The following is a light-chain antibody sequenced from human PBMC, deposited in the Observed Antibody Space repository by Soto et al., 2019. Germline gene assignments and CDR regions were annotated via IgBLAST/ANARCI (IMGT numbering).Light chain of an antibody. CDR2: GAS. V-gene: IGKV3-15*01. CDR1: QSVSSY. CDR3: QQYNNWPWT. Sequence: EIVMTQSPATLSVSPGERATLSCRASQSVSSYLAWYQQKPGQAPRLLIHGASVRATSLLARFSGSGSGTEFTLTISSLQSEDFAVYYCQQYNNWPWTFGQGTKVDIK. J-gene: IGKJ1*01.